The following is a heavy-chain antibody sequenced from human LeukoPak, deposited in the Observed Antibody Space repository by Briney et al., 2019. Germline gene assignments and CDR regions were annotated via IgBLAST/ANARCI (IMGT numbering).Heavy chain of an antibody. CDR3: ARDGSDHYYHYYMDV. J-gene: IGHJ6*03. D-gene: IGHD1-26*01. Sequence: GGSLRLSCTVFGFPVGDYGMTWVRQAPGKGLEWVASIRKKRYGATTDYAASVKGRFTISRDESKSIAYLQMNSLETEDSAVYYCARDGSDHYYHYYMDVWGKGTTVAVS. CDR1: GFPVGDYG. CDR2: IRKKRYGATT. V-gene: IGHV3-49*04.